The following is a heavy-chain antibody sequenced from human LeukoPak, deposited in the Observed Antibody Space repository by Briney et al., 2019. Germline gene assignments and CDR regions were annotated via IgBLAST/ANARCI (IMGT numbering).Heavy chain of an antibody. CDR3: ARDKCSSTSCSSYDAFDI. CDR1: GYTFTGYY. D-gene: IGHD2-2*01. CDR2: INPNSGGT. Sequence: ASVKVSCKASGYTFTGYYMHWVRQAPGQGLEWMGWINPNSGGTNYAQKFQGRVTMTTDTSISTAYMELSRLRSDDTAVYYCARDKCSSTSCSSYDAFDIWGQGTMVTVSS. J-gene: IGHJ3*02. V-gene: IGHV1-2*02.